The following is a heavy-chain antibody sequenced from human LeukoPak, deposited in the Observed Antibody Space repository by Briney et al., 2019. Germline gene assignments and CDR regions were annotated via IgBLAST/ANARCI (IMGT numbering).Heavy chain of an antibody. D-gene: IGHD5-18*01. J-gene: IGHJ4*02. V-gene: IGHV1-69*04. Sequence: SVTVSCKASGGTFSSYAISWVRQAPGQGLEWMGRIIPIFGIANYAQKFQGRVTITADKSTSTAYMELSSLRSEDTAVYYCARGRDTAMVTSLGYFDYWGQGTLVTVSS. CDR2: IIPIFGIA. CDR1: GGTFSSYA. CDR3: ARGRDTAMVTSLGYFDY.